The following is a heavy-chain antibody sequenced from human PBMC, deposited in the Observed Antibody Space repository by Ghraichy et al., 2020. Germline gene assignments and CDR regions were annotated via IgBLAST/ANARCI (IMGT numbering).Heavy chain of an antibody. V-gene: IGHV4-39*01. Sequence: SETLSLTCTVSGGSISSSSYYWGWIRQPPGKGLEWIGSIYYSGSTYYNPSLKSRVTISVDTSKNQFSLKLSSVTAADTAVYYCASPGVGATNTEYYFDYWGQGTLVTVSS. D-gene: IGHD1-26*01. CDR3: ASPGVGATNTEYYFDY. CDR2: IYYSGST. J-gene: IGHJ4*02. CDR1: GGSISSSSYY.